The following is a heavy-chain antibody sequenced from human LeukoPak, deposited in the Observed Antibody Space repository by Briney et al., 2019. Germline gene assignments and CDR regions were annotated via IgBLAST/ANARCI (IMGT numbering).Heavy chain of an antibody. J-gene: IGHJ4*02. CDR3: ARDEGMYYYGSGSPSD. CDR2: ISAYNGNT. CDR1: GSTFTDYY. D-gene: IGHD3-10*01. Sequence: GASVKVSCKASGSTFTDYYMHWVRQAPGQGLEWMGWISAYNGNTNYAQKLQGRVTMTTDTSTSTAYMELRSLRSDDTAVYYCARDEGMYYYGSGSPSDWGQGTLVTVSS. V-gene: IGHV1-18*04.